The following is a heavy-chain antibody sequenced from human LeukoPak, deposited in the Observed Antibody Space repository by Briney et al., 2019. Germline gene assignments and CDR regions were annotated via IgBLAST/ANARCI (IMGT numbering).Heavy chain of an antibody. J-gene: IGHJ5*02. CDR3: AKGGSDWFDP. V-gene: IGHV3-23*01. CDR1: GFTFSSFG. CDR2: ISASGGGT. D-gene: IGHD2-15*01. Sequence: GRSLRLSCEASGFTFSSFGMSWVRQAAGKGLEWVSSISASGGGTYYADSVKGRFTISRDNSKNTLYLQMNSLRAEDAAVYHCAKGGSDWFDPWGQGTLVTVSS.